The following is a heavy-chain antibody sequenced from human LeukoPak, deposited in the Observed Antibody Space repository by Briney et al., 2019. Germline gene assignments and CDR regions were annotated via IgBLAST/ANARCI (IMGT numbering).Heavy chain of an antibody. D-gene: IGHD2-2*01. J-gene: IGHJ4*02. V-gene: IGHV3-7*01. Sequence: PGGSLRLSCAASGFTFSSYWMSWVRQAPGKGLEWVANIKQDGSEKYYVDSVKGRFTISRDNAKNSLYLQMNSLRAEDTALYYCARVSGDIVAVPAASWYFDYWGQGTLVTVSS. CDR1: GFTFSSYW. CDR2: IKQDGSEK. CDR3: ARVSGDIVAVPAASWYFDY.